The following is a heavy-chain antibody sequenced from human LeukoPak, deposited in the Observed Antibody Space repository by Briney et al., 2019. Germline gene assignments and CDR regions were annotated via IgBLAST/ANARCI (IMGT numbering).Heavy chain of an antibody. V-gene: IGHV1-46*01. CDR3: ARVVRFGYYDSSGSDY. D-gene: IGHD3-22*01. CDR1: GYTFTSYY. J-gene: IGHJ4*02. CDR2: INPSGGST. Sequence: ASVKVSCKASGYTFTSYYMHWVRQAPGQGLEWMGIINPSGGSTGYAQKFQGRVTMTRDTSTSTVYMELSSLRSEDTAVYYCARVVRFGYYDSSGSDYWGQGTLVTVSS.